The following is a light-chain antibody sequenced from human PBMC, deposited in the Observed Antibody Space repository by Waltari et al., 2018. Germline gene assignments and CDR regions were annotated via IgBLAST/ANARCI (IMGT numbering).Light chain of an antibody. CDR1: SLRSYY. V-gene: IGLV3-19*01. CDR3: NSRDSSGNHLRV. CDR2: SKT. Sequence: SSELTQDPAVSVALGQTVRITCQGDSLRSYYASWYQQKPGQAPVLVIYSKTNRPSGIPDRFSGSSSGNTASLTITGAQAEDEADYYCNSRDSSGNHLRVFGGGTKLTVL. J-gene: IGLJ2*01.